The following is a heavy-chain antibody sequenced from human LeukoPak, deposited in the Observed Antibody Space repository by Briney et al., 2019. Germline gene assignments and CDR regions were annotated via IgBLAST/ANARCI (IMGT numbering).Heavy chain of an antibody. J-gene: IGHJ6*02. D-gene: IGHD3-22*01. CDR1: GGSFTDDF. CDR3: ARGRIAKIVVVHSFSYGMDV. V-gene: IGHV4-34*01. CDR2: INDYTGDS. Sequence: SETLSLTCTVFGGSFTDDFWTGGRDCPGEGRWWSGEINDYTGDSNYNPSLNSRVSISLEKSKTRPSLELRSVTAADTAVYYCARGRIAKIVVVHSFSYGMDVWGQGTTVTVSS.